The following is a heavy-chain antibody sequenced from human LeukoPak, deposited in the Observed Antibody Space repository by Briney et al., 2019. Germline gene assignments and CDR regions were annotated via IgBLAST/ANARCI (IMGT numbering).Heavy chain of an antibody. Sequence: SQTLSLTCTVSGGSISSGDYYWSWIRQPPGKGLEWIGYMYYSGSTSYNPSLKSRVAISVDTPKNQFSLRLNFVAAADTAVYYCARYYYGSGSYYTRDAFDIWGQGTMVTVSS. CDR3: ARYYYGSGSYYTRDAFDI. V-gene: IGHV4-30-4*01. CDR1: GGSISSGDYY. D-gene: IGHD3-10*01. J-gene: IGHJ3*02. CDR2: MYYSGST.